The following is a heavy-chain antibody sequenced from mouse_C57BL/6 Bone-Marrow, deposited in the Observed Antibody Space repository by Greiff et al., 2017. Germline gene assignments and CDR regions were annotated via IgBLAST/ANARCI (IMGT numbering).Heavy chain of an antibody. D-gene: IGHD2-5*01. CDR3: ARWGYSNYFDY. Sequence: QVQLQQSGAELVRPGASVKLSCTASGYTFTDYYINWVKQRPGQGLEWIARIYPGSGNTYYNEKFKGKDTLTAEKSSSTAYMQLSSLTSEDSAVYFCARWGYSNYFDYWGQGTTLTVSS. J-gene: IGHJ2*01. CDR1: GYTFTDYY. CDR2: IYPGSGNT. V-gene: IGHV1-76*01.